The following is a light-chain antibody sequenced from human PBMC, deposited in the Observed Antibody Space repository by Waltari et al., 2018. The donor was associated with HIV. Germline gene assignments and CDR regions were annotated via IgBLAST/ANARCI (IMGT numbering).Light chain of an antibody. CDR1: SSDVGGYNY. CDR2: DVS. V-gene: IGLV2-14*03. Sequence: QSALTQPASVSGSPGQSITISCTGTSSDVGGYNYVSWYQQHPGKAPTIMIYDVSNRPSGVSNRFSGSKSGNTAALTISGLQAEDEADYYFSSYTSSNTLPYVFGTGTKVTVL. J-gene: IGLJ1*01. CDR3: SSYTSSNTLPYV.